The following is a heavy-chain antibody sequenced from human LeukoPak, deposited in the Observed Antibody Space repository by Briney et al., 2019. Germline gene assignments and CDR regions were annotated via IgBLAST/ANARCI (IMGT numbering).Heavy chain of an antibody. Sequence: GSSVKVSCKASGGTFSSYAISWVRQAPGQGLEWMGGIIPIFGTANYAQKFQGRVTITADESTSTAYMELSSLRSEDTAVYYCARDLQCSGGSCYLIGDYYYGMDVWGQGTTVTVSS. J-gene: IGHJ6*02. CDR2: IIPIFGTA. CDR3: ARDLQCSGGSCYLIGDYYYGMDV. CDR1: GGTFSSYA. D-gene: IGHD2-15*01. V-gene: IGHV1-69*01.